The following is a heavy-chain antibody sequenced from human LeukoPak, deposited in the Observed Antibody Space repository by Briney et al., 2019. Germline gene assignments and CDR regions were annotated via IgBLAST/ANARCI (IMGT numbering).Heavy chain of an antibody. V-gene: IGHV3-7*01. D-gene: IGHD1-26*01. CDR2: INPDASTK. CDR3: ARDQSGSLDH. Sequence: GGSLRLSCAASGFSFSNTWMAWVRQAPGKGLEWVANINPDASTKHYVDSVKGLFTISRDNAKNSLYPQMNTLTADDTGVYYCARDQSGSLDHWGQGTLVTVSS. J-gene: IGHJ4*02. CDR1: GFSFSNTW.